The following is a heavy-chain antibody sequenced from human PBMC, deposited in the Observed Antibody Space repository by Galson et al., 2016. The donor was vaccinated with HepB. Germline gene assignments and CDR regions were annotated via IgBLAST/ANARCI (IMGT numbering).Heavy chain of an antibody. V-gene: IGHV3-9*01. CDR1: GFTFDDHA. CDR3: AKVVGYSYGYFDS. Sequence: SLRLSCAASGFTFDDHAMHWVRQAPGKGLEWLSGISWNGGYVEYADSVKGRFTISRDNAKKSLYLQMNSLRAEDTALYYCAKVVGYSYGYFDSWGQGILVTVSS. D-gene: IGHD5-18*01. J-gene: IGHJ4*02. CDR2: ISWNGGYV.